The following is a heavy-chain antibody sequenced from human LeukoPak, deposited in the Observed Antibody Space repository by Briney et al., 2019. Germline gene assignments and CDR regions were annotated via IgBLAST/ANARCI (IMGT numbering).Heavy chain of an antibody. CDR3: ARPYSSGWSGDH. D-gene: IGHD6-19*01. V-gene: IGHV3-53*01. J-gene: IGHJ4*02. Sequence: GGSLRLSCAASGFTVSSNYMSWVRQAPGKGLQWVSVIYSGGSNYADSVKGRFTISRDNSKNTVYLQMNSLRAEDTAVYYCARPYSSGWSGDHWGQGTLVTVSS. CDR1: GFTVSSNY. CDR2: IYSGGS.